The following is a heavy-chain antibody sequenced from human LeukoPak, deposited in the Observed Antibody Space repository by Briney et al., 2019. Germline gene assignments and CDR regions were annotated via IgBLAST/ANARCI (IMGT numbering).Heavy chain of an antibody. CDR2: ISSSSYI. D-gene: IGHD1-26*01. Sequence: TGGSLRLSCAASGFTFSSYSMNWVRQAPGKGLEWVSSISSSSYIYYADSVKGRFTISRDNAKNSLYLQMNSLRAEDTAVYYCARAEGLVGATSYWGQGTLVTVSS. V-gene: IGHV3-21*01. CDR1: GFTFSSYS. J-gene: IGHJ4*02. CDR3: ARAEGLVGATSY.